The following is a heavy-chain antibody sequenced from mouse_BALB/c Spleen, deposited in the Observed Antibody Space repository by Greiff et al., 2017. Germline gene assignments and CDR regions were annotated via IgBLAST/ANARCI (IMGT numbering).Heavy chain of an antibody. CDR1: GYSFTSYW. CDR2: IDPSDSET. J-gene: IGHJ1*01. CDR3: ARSDGPWYFDV. D-gene: IGHD2-3*01. V-gene: IGHV1S127*01. Sequence: QVQLQQSGPQLVRPGASVKISCKASGYSFTSYWMHWVKQRPGQGLEWIGMIDPSDSETRLNQKFKDKATLTVDKSSSTAYMQLSSPTSEDSAVYYCARSDGPWYFDVWGAGTTVTVSS.